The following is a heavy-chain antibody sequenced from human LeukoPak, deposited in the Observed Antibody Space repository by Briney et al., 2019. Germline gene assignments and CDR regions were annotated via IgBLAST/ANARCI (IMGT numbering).Heavy chain of an antibody. CDR2: ILYDGNNK. CDR3: AKDHYDSGGTYTFDP. D-gene: IGHD3-22*01. Sequence: GRSLRLSCAASGFTFSNYGMHWVRQAPGKGLEWVAVILYDGNNKYYTDSVKGRFTISRDNSKSTLYLQMNSLRAEDTAVYYCAKDHYDSGGTYTFDPWGQGTLVTVSS. J-gene: IGHJ5*02. CDR1: GFTFSNYG. V-gene: IGHV3-30*18.